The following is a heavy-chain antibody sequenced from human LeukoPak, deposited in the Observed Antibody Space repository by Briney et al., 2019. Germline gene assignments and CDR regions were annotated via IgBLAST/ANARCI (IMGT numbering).Heavy chain of an antibody. D-gene: IGHD1-7*01. Sequence: ASVKVSCKASGHTFTDYYIHWVRQAPGQGLEWMGWINPKSGGTVHAQKFQDRLTMTRDTSISTASMELNRLKSDDTAIYYCTREVATSNYFDPWGQGTLLTISS. J-gene: IGHJ5*02. V-gene: IGHV1-2*02. CDR2: INPKSGGT. CDR3: TREVATSNYFDP. CDR1: GHTFTDYY.